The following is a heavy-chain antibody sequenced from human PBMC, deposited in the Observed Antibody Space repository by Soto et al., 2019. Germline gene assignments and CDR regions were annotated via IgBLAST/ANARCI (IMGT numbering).Heavy chain of an antibody. CDR1: GFTFSSYS. J-gene: IGHJ4*02. CDR2: ISSSSNVI. D-gene: IGHD5-12*01. V-gene: IGHV3-48*02. Sequence: EVQLVESGGGLVQPRGSLRLSCVASGFTFSSYSMNWVRQAPGQGLEWVSYISSSSNVIYYADSVKGRFTISRDNAKNSQYLQMNSLRDEDTAVYYCATSVGASGYEFYWGQGTLVTVSS. CDR3: ATSVGASGYEFY.